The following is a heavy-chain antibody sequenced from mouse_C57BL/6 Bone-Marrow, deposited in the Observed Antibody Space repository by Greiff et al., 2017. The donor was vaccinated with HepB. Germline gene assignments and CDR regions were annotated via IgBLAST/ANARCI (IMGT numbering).Heavy chain of an antibody. D-gene: IGHD1-3*01. CDR3: ASDSGERRSYYFDY. CDR1: GYSITSGYY. CDR2: ISYDGSN. Sequence: VQLQQSGPGLVKPSQSLSLTCSVTGYSITSGYYWNWIRQFPGNKLEWMGYISYDGSNNYNPSLKNRISITRDTSKNQFFLKLNSVTTEDTATYYCASDSGERRSYYFDYWGQGTTLTVSS. V-gene: IGHV3-6*01. J-gene: IGHJ2*01.